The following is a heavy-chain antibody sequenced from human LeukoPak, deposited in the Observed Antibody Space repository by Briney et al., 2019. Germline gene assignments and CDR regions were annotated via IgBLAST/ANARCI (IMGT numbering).Heavy chain of an antibody. D-gene: IGHD2-2*01. Sequence: SETLSLTCTVSGGSISSYYWSWIRQPPGKGLEWIGHINYTGSTNYNPSLKSRVTISVDTSKNQFSLKLSSVTAADTAVYYCARHAPAAMGTGFDPWGQGTLVTVSS. CDR3: ARHAPAAMGTGFDP. CDR1: GGSISSYY. J-gene: IGHJ5*02. CDR2: INYTGST. V-gene: IGHV4-59*08.